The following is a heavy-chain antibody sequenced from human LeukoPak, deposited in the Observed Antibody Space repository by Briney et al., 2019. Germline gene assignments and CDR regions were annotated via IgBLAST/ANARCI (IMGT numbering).Heavy chain of an antibody. CDR1: GFTFSSYA. CDR3: AKRTRDYYDSRGY. V-gene: IGHV3-23*01. Sequence: GGSLRLSCAASGFTFSSYAMSWVRQAPGKGLEWVSAISGSGGSTYYADSVKGRFTISRDNSKNTLYLQMNSLRAEGTAVYYFAKRTRDYYDSRGYWGQGTLVTVSS. J-gene: IGHJ4*02. D-gene: IGHD3-22*01. CDR2: ISGSGGST.